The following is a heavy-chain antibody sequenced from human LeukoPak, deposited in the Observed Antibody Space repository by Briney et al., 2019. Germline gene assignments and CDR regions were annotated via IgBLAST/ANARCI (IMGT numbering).Heavy chain of an antibody. J-gene: IGHJ4*02. CDR2: LSYDGSNI. D-gene: IGHD1-26*01. CDR1: GFTFSRYA. V-gene: IGHV3-30-3*01. CDR3: ASGKVDSGSYYPEH. Sequence: GRSLRLSCAASGFTFSRYAMHWVRQAPGKGLEWVAVLSYDGSNINYADSVKGRFTISRDNSKNILYLQMNSLRADDTAVYYCASGKVDSGSYYPEHWGQGTLVTVSA.